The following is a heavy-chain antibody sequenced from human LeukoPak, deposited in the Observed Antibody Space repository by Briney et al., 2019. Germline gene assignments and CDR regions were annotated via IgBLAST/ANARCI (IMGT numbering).Heavy chain of an antibody. Sequence: ASVKVSCKASGYTFTGYYMHWVRQAPGQGLEWMGWINPNSGGTNYAQKFQGRVTMTRDTSISTAYMELSRLRSDDTAVYYCARDKITIFGDSRYYFDYWGQGTLVTVSS. CDR1: GYTFTGYY. CDR2: INPNSGGT. J-gene: IGHJ4*02. V-gene: IGHV1-2*02. D-gene: IGHD3-3*01. CDR3: ARDKITIFGDSRYYFDY.